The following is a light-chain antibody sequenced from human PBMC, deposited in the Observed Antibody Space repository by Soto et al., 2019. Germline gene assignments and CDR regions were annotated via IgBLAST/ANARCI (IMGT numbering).Light chain of an antibody. V-gene: IGLV2-14*01. CDR2: DVS. Sequence: QSALTQPASVSGSPGQSITFSCPGTSSDVGGYNYVSWYQQHPGKAPKLMIYDVSNRPSGVSNRFSGSKSGNTASLTISGLQAEDEADYYCSSYTSINSYVFGTGTKVTVL. J-gene: IGLJ1*01. CDR3: SSYTSINSYV. CDR1: SSDVGGYNY.